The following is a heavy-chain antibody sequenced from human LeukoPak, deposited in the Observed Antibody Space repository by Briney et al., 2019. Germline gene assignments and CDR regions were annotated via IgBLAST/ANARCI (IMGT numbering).Heavy chain of an antibody. J-gene: IGHJ4*02. CDR2: IYHSGST. CDR3: ARGLYSGYASYYFDY. CDR1: GGSISSGGYY. D-gene: IGHD5-12*01. Sequence: SQTLSLTCTVSGGSISSGGYYWSWIRQPPGRGLEWIGYIYHSGSTYYNPSLKSRVTISVDRSKNQFSLKLGSVTAADTAVYYCARGLYSGYASYYFDYWGQGTLVTVSS. V-gene: IGHV4-30-2*01.